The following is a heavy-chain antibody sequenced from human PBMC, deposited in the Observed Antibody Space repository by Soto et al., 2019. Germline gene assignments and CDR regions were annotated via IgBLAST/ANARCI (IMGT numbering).Heavy chain of an antibody. Sequence: ESGGGLVKPGGSLRLSCAASGFTFSSYSMNWVRQAPGKGLEWVSSISSSSSYIYYADSVKGRFTISRDNAKNSLYLQMNSLRAEDTAVYYCAIGRYGGNSGWRYFDLWGRGTLVTVSS. D-gene: IGHD2-21*02. CDR2: ISSSSSYI. J-gene: IGHJ2*01. V-gene: IGHV3-21*01. CDR1: GFTFSSYS. CDR3: AIGRYGGNSGWRYFDL.